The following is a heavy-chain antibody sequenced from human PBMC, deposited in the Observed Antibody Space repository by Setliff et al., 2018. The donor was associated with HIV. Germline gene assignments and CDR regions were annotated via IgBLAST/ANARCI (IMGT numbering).Heavy chain of an antibody. D-gene: IGHD1-26*01. Sequence: PGGSLRLSCAATGFTFSSYVLHWVRQAPGKGLEWVAVMSTGGGIKICADSVKGRFTISRDNSRNTLFLQMNNLRPEDTATYYCVRDPIEGSPDYFDYWGRGALVTVSS. CDR3: VRDPIEGSPDYFDY. V-gene: IGHV3-30-3*01. J-gene: IGHJ4*02. CDR2: MSTGGGIK. CDR1: GFTFSSYV.